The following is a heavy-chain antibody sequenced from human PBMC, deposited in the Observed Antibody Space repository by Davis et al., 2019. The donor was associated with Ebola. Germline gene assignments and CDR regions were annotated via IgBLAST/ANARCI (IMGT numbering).Heavy chain of an antibody. J-gene: IGHJ4*02. CDR3: AKGFHDFWSGALDY. V-gene: IGHV3-30*18. D-gene: IGHD3-3*01. Sequence: GGSLRLSFAASGFTFSTYGMHWVRQAPGKGLEWVAVISYDGSDKYYTDSVKGRFTISRDNSKNLLYLQMNSLRGEDTAVYYCAKGFHDFWSGALDYWGQGALVTVSS. CDR2: ISYDGSDK. CDR1: GFTFSTYG.